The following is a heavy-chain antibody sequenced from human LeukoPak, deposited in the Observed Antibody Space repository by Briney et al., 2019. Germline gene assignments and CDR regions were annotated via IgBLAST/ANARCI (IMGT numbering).Heavy chain of an antibody. CDR2: IIPILGIA. Sequence: SVKVSCKASGGTFSSYAISWVRQAPGQGLEWMGRIIPILGIANYAQKFQGRVTITADKSTRTAYMELSSLRSEDTAVYYCARTYYYGSGSYLNWFDPWGQGTLVTVSS. D-gene: IGHD3-10*01. CDR1: GGTFSSYA. V-gene: IGHV1-69*04. CDR3: ARTYYYGSGSYLNWFDP. J-gene: IGHJ5*02.